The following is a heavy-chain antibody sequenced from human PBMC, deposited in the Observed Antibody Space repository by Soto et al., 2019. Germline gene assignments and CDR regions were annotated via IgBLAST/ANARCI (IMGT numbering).Heavy chain of an antibody. J-gene: IGHJ4*02. Sequence: WGSLRLSCAASGFTFSSYGMHWVRQAPGKGMEWVALIWYDGSNKYYADSVKGRLTISRDNSKNPLYLQMNSLRPQDTAVYYCARDTEYSSSSWYFYXWGQGPLVTVSX. CDR1: GFTFSSYG. CDR3: ARDTEYSSSSWYFYX. CDR2: IWYDGSNK. D-gene: IGHD6-13*01. V-gene: IGHV3-33*01.